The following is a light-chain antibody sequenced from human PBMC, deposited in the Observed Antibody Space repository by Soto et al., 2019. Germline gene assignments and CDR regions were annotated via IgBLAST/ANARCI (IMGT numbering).Light chain of an antibody. CDR2: DAS. J-gene: IGKJ4*01. CDR3: LQDYSFPLT. Sequence: GDRVTITCRASQGIRDALGWYQQKPGKAPKLLIYDASSLQSGVPSRFSGSGSGSLFTLTISSLQPEDFATYYCLQDYSFPLTFGGGTKVEI. V-gene: IGKV1-6*01. CDR1: QGIRDA.